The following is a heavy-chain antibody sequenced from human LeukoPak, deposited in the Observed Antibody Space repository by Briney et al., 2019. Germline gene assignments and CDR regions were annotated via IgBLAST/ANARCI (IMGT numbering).Heavy chain of an antibody. CDR2: VRSQHFGGTT. J-gene: IGHJ3*02. CDR3: TRAGGYCSSTSCYAAGGNAFDI. D-gene: IGHD2-2*03. Sequence: GGSLRLSCKGSGFNFREYAMHWVRQAPGRGLEWLGFVRSQHFGGTTEYAPSVKGRFSISRDDSKSIAYLQMNSLKTEDTAVYYCTRAGGYCSSTSCYAAGGNAFDIWGLGTMVTVSS. V-gene: IGHV3-49*04. CDR1: GFNFREYA.